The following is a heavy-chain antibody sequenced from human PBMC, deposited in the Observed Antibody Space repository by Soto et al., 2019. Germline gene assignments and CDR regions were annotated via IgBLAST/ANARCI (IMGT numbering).Heavy chain of an antibody. V-gene: IGHV1-18*01. J-gene: IGHJ5*02. Sequence: GAAEKVSCPTSGYTFSNYGITWVRQAPGQPLEWLGWISLYSDGTNYAQKFQGRVSMTTDTSTTTAYMELRSLRSDDTAVYCGASVAQGAEAGFGPWGQGPLST. D-gene: IGHD2-15*01. CDR2: ISLYSDGT. CDR1: GYTFSNYG. CDR3: ASVAQGAEAGFGP.